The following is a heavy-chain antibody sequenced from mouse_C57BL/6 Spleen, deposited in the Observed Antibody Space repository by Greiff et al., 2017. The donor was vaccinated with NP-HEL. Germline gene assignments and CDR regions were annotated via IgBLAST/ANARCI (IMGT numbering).Heavy chain of an antibody. V-gene: IGHV2-9-1*01. D-gene: IGHD1-1*01. CDR3: ARKKGYYYGSGAMDY. CDR2: IWTGGGT. J-gene: IGHJ4*01. CDR1: GFSLTSYA. Sequence: VHLVESGPGLVAPSQSLSITCTVSGFSLTSYAISWVRQPPGKGLEWLGVIWTGGGTNYNSALKSRLSISKDNSKSQVFLKMNSLQTDDTARYYCARKKGYYYGSGAMDYWGQGTSVTVSS.